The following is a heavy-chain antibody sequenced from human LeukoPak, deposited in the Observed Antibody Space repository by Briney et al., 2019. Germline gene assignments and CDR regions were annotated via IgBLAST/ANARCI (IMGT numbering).Heavy chain of an antibody. D-gene: IGHD3-22*01. CDR1: GFTFDDYV. CDR3: ASMAYDTSGYYVNWFDP. CDR2: ISGDGGTT. Sequence: PGGSLRLSCAASGFTFDDYVMHWVRQTPGKGLEWVSLISGDGGTTYHADSVKGRFTISRDNSKNSLYLQMNSLRTEDTALYYCASMAYDTSGYYVNWFDPWGQGTLVTVSS. J-gene: IGHJ5*02. V-gene: IGHV3-43*02.